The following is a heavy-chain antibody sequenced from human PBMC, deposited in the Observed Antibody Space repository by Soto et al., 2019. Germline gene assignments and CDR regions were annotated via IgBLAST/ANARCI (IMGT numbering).Heavy chain of an antibody. V-gene: IGHV3-23*01. CDR1: GFAFNSRSSHG. CDR2: ISSDGANK. CDR3: VSWVSQHFDY. Sequence: SSAVAGFAFNSRSSHGMSWVRQAPGKGPEWVSTISSDGANKHYAESVKGRFTISKDTSRNTVDLHMNSLGAEDTAMYFCVSWVSQHFDYWGQGILVTVPS. J-gene: IGHJ4*02. D-gene: IGHD2-8*01.